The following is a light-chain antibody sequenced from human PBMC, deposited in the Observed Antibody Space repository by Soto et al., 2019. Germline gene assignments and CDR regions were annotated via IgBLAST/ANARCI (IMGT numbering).Light chain of an antibody. CDR2: AAS. Sequence: ETVMTQSPATLSVSPGERATLSCRASQSVSSNLAWYQQTPGQAPRLLIFAASTRATGIPARFSGSGSGTEFTLTISSRQSEDFAVYYCQQYNDWPRTFGQGTNLQIK. V-gene: IGKV3-15*01. CDR1: QSVSSN. J-gene: IGKJ2*01. CDR3: QQYNDWPRT.